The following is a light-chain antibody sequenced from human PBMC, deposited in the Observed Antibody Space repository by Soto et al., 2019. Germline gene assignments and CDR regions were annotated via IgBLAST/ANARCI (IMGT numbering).Light chain of an antibody. CDR2: GAS. CDR1: QSVSSSY. Sequence: EIVLTQSPGTLSLSPGERATLSCRASQSVSSSYLAWYQQKPGQAPRLLIYGASNRATGIPDRFSGRGSGTDFTLTISRLEPEDFAVYYCQQYGNSPWTFGQGTKVEI. J-gene: IGKJ1*01. CDR3: QQYGNSPWT. V-gene: IGKV3-20*01.